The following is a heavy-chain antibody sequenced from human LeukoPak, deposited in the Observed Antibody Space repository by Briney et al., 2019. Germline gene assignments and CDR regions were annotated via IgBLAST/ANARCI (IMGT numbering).Heavy chain of an antibody. CDR3: AKATGYCSGGTCYFDY. J-gene: IGHJ4*02. V-gene: IGHV3-30*04. CDR2: ISYDGSNK. Sequence: GGSLRLSCAASGFTFSSYAMHWVRQAPGKGLEWVAVISYDGSNKYYADSVKGRFTISRDNSKNTLYLQMNSLRAEDTAVYYCAKATGYCSGGTCYFDYWGQGTLVIVSS. D-gene: IGHD2-15*01. CDR1: GFTFSSYA.